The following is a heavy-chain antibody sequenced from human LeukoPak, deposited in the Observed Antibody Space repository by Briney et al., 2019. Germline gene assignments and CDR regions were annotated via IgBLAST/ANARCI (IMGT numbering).Heavy chain of an antibody. Sequence: GGSLRLSCAASGFTFSSYSMNWVRQAPGKGLEWVSSISSSSSYIYYADSVKGRFTISRDNAKNSLYLQMNSLRAEDTAVCYCARMYYDILTGYWIFDYWGQGTLVTVSS. D-gene: IGHD3-9*01. J-gene: IGHJ4*02. CDR1: GFTFSSYS. V-gene: IGHV3-21*01. CDR3: ARMYYDILTGYWIFDY. CDR2: ISSSSSYI.